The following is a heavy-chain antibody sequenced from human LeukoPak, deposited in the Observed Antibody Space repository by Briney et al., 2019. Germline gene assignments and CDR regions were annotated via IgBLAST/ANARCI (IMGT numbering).Heavy chain of an antibody. Sequence: SVKVSCKASGGTFISYAISWVRQAPGQGLEWMGGIIPIFGTANYAQKFQGRVTITADESTSTAYMELSSLRSEDTAVYYCAREGYCSGGSCYSVVPYYYYGMDVRGQGTTVTVSS. CDR1: GGTFISYA. J-gene: IGHJ6*02. V-gene: IGHV1-69*13. D-gene: IGHD2-15*01. CDR3: AREGYCSGGSCYSVVPYYYYGMDV. CDR2: IIPIFGTA.